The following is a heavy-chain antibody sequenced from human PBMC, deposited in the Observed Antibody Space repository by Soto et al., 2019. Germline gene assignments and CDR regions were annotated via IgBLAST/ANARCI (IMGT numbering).Heavy chain of an antibody. Sequence: EVHLVESGGGLVQPGGSLRLSCSASGFTFSSSWMSWVRQAPEKGLEWVAHMNQDGTDKYYVDSVKGRFTISRDNAKNSLYLQMNSRRAEGTAVDYCVGWAYGSHWGQGTLVSVSS. D-gene: IGHD3-10*01. CDR3: VGWAYGSH. J-gene: IGHJ4*02. CDR2: MNQDGTDK. CDR1: GFTFSSSW. V-gene: IGHV3-7*01.